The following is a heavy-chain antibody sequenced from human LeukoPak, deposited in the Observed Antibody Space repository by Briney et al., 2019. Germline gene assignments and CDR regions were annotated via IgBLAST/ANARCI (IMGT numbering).Heavy chain of an antibody. J-gene: IGHJ5*02. D-gene: IGHD2-15*01. CDR1: GFTFSDYY. CDR2: ISSSGSTI. Sequence: GGSLRLSCAASGFTFSDYYMSWIRQAPGKGLEWVSYISSSGSTIYYADSVKGRFTISRDNAKNSLYLQMNSLRAEDTAVYYCARDPGCSGGSCYTPDWFDPWGQGTLVTVSS. CDR3: ARDPGCSGGSCYTPDWFDP. V-gene: IGHV3-11*01.